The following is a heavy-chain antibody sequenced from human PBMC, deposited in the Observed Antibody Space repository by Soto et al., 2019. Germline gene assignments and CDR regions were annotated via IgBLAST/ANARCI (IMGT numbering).Heavy chain of an antibody. CDR2: INHSGST. V-gene: IGHV4-34*01. Sequence: SETLSLTCAVYGGSFSGYYWSWIRQPPGKGLEWIGEINHSGSTNYNPSLKSRVTISVDTSKNQFSLKLSSVTAAGTAVYYCARQIGGSYYYYYYGMDVWGQGTTVTVSS. D-gene: IGHD1-26*01. CDR1: GGSFSGYY. CDR3: ARQIGGSYYYYYYGMDV. J-gene: IGHJ6*02.